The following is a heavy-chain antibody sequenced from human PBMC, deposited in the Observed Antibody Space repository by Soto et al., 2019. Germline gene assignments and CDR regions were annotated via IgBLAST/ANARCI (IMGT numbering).Heavy chain of an antibody. CDR1: GGSISGSRYY. J-gene: IGHJ4*02. CDR3: ARQDRSYDILTGYRPYYFDY. CDR2: VYYSGST. V-gene: IGHV4-39*01. Sequence: QPQLQESGPGLVEPSETLSLICTVSGGSISGSRYYWGWIRQLPGKGLEWIGSVYYSGSTYYNPSLRSRVTFAVYTSKNQFSLTLSSVTAADTSMYYCARQDRSYDILTGYRPYYFDYWGQGTQVSVSS. D-gene: IGHD3-9*01.